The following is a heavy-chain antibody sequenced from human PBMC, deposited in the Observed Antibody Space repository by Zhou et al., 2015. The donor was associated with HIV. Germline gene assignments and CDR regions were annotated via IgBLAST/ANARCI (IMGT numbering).Heavy chain of an antibody. V-gene: IGHV1-69*13. CDR2: IIPIFGTA. J-gene: IGHJ4*02. D-gene: IGHD7-27*01. CDR3: ARALWGSPFDY. CDR1: GYTFTRYA. Sequence: QVQLVQSGPEVKKPGASVKVSCKASGYTFTRYAISWVRQAPGQGLEWMGGIIPIFGTANYAQKFQGRVTITADESTSTAYMELSSLRSEDTAVYYCARALWGSPFDYWGQGTLVTVSS.